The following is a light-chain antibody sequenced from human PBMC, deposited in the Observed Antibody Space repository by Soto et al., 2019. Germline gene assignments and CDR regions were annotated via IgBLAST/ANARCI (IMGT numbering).Light chain of an antibody. CDR1: SSDVGSYSL. CDR3: YTYAGGPTYL. J-gene: IGLJ1*01. CDR2: EDI. Sequence: QSALTQPASVSGSPGQSITISCTGTSSDVGSYSLLSWYQHHPGKAPKLIIYEDIKGPSGVSNRFSGSKSGNTASLRISGLQAEDEADYYCYTYAGGPTYLFGTGTKVTVL. V-gene: IGLV2-23*01.